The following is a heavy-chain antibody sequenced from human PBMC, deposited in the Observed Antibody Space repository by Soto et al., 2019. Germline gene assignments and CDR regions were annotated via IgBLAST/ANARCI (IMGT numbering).Heavy chain of an antibody. CDR1: GFTFSSYS. CDR3: ARGGGSCPLNSYYYGMDV. V-gene: IGHV3-21*01. Sequence: PGGSLRLSCAASGFTFSSYSMNWVRQAPGKGLEWVSSISSSSSYIYYADSVKGRFTISRDNAKNSLYLQMNSLRAEDTAVYYCARGGGSCPLNSYYYGMDVWGQRTTV. J-gene: IGHJ6*02. D-gene: IGHD2-15*01. CDR2: ISSSSSYI.